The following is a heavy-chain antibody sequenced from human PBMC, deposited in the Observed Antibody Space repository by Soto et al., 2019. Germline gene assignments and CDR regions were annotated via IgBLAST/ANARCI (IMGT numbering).Heavy chain of an antibody. J-gene: IGHJ4*02. V-gene: IGHV1-46*01. CDR1: GYTFTSYY. Sequence: ASVKGSCKASGYTFTSYYMHWVRQAPGQGLEWMGIINPSGGSTNYSYKVQGRVRMTTSTAKSTVYMELNILSFEDEALFLCSCANPPVRGTAILYSFDYWGQGTLVTVSS. CDR2: INPSGGST. D-gene: IGHD3-9*01. CDR3: SCANPPVRGTAILYSFDY.